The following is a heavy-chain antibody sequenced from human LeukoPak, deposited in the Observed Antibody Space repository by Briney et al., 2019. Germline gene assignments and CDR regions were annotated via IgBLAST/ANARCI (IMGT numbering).Heavy chain of an antibody. CDR1: GYTFTSCG. J-gene: IGHJ6*02. D-gene: IGHD3-22*01. CDR3: ARDRPSTENYYDSSGYWRTYYYYGMDV. Sequence: ASVKVSCKASGYTFTSCGISWVRQAPGQGLEWMGWISAYNGNTNYAQKLQGRVTMTTDTSTSTAYMELRSLRSDDTAVYYCARDRPSTENYYDSSGYWRTYYYYGMDVWGQGATVTVSS. CDR2: ISAYNGNT. V-gene: IGHV1-18*01.